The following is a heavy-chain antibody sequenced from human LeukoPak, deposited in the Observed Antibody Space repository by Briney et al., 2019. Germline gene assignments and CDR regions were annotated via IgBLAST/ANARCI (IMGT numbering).Heavy chain of an antibody. CDR3: ARLTYSSSWYGYY. J-gene: IGHJ4*02. CDR1: GYSISSGYY. CDR2: IYHSGST. Sequence: SETLSLTCTVSGYSISSGYYWGWIRQPPGKGLEWIGSIYHSGSTYYNPSLKSRVTISVDTSKNQFSLKLSSVTAADTAVYYCARLTYSSSWYGYYWGQGTLVTVSS. V-gene: IGHV4-38-2*02. D-gene: IGHD6-13*01.